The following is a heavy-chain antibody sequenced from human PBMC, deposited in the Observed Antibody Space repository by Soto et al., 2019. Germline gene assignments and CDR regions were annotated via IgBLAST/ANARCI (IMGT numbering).Heavy chain of an antibody. CDR2: INSDGSST. Sequence: PGGSLRLSCAASVFTFSSYWMHLVRQAPGKGLVWVSRINSDGSSTSYADSVKGRFTISRDNSKNTLYMQMNSLRAEDTAVYYCAKVPEQWLVNYYFDYWGQGTMVTVSS. J-gene: IGHJ4*02. D-gene: IGHD6-19*01. V-gene: IGHV3-74*01. CDR3: AKVPEQWLVNYYFDY. CDR1: VFTFSSYW.